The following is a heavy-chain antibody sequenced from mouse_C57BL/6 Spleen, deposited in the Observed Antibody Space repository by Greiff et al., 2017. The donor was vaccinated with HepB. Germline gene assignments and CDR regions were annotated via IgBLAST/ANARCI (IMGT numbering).Heavy chain of an antibody. V-gene: IGHV1-64*01. CDR3: ARDDYDGAPFAY. CDR1: GYTFTSYW. D-gene: IGHD2-4*01. CDR2: IHPNSGST. Sequence: VQLQQPGAELVKPGASVKLSCKASGYTFTSYWMHWVKQRPGQGLEWIGMIHPNSGSTNYNEKFKSKATLTVDKSSSTAYMQLSSLTSEDSAVYYCARDDYDGAPFAYWGQGTLVTVSA. J-gene: IGHJ3*01.